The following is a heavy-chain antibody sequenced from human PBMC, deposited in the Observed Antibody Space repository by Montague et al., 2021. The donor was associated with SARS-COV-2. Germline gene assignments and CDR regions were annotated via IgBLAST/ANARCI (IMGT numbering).Heavy chain of an antibody. CDR3: ARDRYSSSWYGQKYYFDY. Sequence: SETLSLTCAVYGGSFSGYYWSWIRLPPGKGLEWIGEINHSGSTNYNPSLKSRVTISVDTSKNQFSLKLSSVTAADTAVYYCARDRYSSSWYGQKYYFDYWGQGTLVTVSS. CDR1: GGSFSGYY. CDR2: INHSGST. D-gene: IGHD6-13*01. J-gene: IGHJ4*02. V-gene: IGHV4-34*01.